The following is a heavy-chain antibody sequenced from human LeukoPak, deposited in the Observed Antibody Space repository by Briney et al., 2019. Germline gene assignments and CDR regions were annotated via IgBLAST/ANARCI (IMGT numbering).Heavy chain of an antibody. Sequence: SETLSLTCTVSGGSISSSSYYWGWIRQPPGKGLEWIGSIYYSGSTYYNPSLKSRVTLSVDTSKNQFSLKLSSVTAADTALYYCARHVRTRVFDYWGQGTLVTVSS. J-gene: IGHJ4*02. CDR2: IYYSGST. D-gene: IGHD2/OR15-2a*01. CDR3: ARHVRTRVFDY. V-gene: IGHV4-39*01. CDR1: GGSISSSSYY.